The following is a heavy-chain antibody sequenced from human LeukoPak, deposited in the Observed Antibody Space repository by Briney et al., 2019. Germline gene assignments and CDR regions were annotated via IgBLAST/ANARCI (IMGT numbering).Heavy chain of an antibody. CDR3: AKDRITIFGVVIADAFDI. CDR1: GFTFSSYG. D-gene: IGHD3-3*01. J-gene: IGHJ3*02. Sequence: GGSLRLSCAASGFTFSSYGMNWVRQAPGKGLEWVAFIRYDGINKYYADSVKGRFTISRNNSKNTLYLQMNSLRAEDTAVYYCAKDRITIFGVVIADAFDIWGQGTMVTVSS. CDR2: IRYDGINK. V-gene: IGHV3-30*02.